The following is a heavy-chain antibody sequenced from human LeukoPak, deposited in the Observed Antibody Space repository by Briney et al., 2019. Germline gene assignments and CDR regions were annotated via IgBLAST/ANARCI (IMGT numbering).Heavy chain of an antibody. Sequence: ASVKVSCKASGYTFTSYDINWVRQATGQGLEWMGWMNPNSGNTGYAQKFQGRVTITRNTSISTAYMELSSLRSEDTAVYYCATNSPWAAAGMRDYWGQGTLVTVSS. D-gene: IGHD6-13*01. CDR2: MNPNSGNT. J-gene: IGHJ4*02. CDR1: GYTFTSYD. V-gene: IGHV1-8*03. CDR3: ATNSPWAAAGMRDY.